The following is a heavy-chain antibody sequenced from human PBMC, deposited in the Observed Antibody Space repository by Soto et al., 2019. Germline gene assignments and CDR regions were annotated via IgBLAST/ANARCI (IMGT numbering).Heavy chain of an antibody. CDR2: IYYSGST. CDR1: GGSISSYY. D-gene: IGHD2-2*01. J-gene: IGHJ6*02. CDR3: ARVGASLYQLHYYCYGMDV. Sequence: SETLSLTCTVSGGSISSYYWSWIRQPPGKGLEWIGYIYYSGSTNYNPSLKSRVTISVDTSKNQFSLKLSSVTAADTAVYYCARVGASLYQLHYYCYGMDVWGQGTTVTVSS. V-gene: IGHV4-59*01.